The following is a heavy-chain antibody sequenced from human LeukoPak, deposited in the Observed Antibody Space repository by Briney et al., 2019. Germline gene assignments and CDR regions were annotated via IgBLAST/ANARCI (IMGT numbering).Heavy chain of an antibody. V-gene: IGHV3-21*01. J-gene: IGHJ4*02. CDR2: ISSSSLSYI. CDR1: GFTFNSYS. D-gene: IGHD4-17*01. Sequence: PGGSLRLSCAASGFTFNSYSMNWVRQAPGKGLEWVSSISSSSLSYIYYADSVKGRFTISRDNARNSLYLQMSSLRAEDTAVYYCAGDSIENGDLDYLEYWGQGTLVTVSS. CDR3: AGDSIENGDLDYLEY.